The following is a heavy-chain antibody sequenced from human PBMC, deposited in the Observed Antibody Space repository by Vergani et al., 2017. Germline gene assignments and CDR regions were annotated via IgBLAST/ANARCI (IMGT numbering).Heavy chain of an antibody. D-gene: IGHD3-3*01. J-gene: IGHJ6*02. CDR3: ASRDITIFGVVIIRGYYYYGMDV. CDR2: VIPHLEIT. V-gene: IGHV1-69*04. CDR1: GGTFSSYA. Sequence: QVQLVQSGAEVKKPGSSVKVSCKASGGTFSSYAISWVRQAPGQGLEWVGRVIPHLEITTLAQHLQGRVTITADESTSTAYMELSSLRSEDTAVYYCASRDITIFGVVIIRGYYYYGMDVWGQGTTVTVSS.